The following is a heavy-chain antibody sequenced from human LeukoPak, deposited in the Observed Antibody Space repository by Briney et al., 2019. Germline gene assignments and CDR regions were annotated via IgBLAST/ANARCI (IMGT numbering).Heavy chain of an antibody. CDR1: GFISRNYW. Sequence: GGSLRLSCEVSGFISRNYWISWVRQAPGKGLEWVANINQDGSETYYVDSVRGRFTISRDNAKNSLYLQMNTLRAEDTAVYFCARVPMDGVAYWGQGTLVSVSS. CDR2: INQDGSET. J-gene: IGHJ4*02. D-gene: IGHD2-8*01. V-gene: IGHV3-7*03. CDR3: ARVPMDGVAY.